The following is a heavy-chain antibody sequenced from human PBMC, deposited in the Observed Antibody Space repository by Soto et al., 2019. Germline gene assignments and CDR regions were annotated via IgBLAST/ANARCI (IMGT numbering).Heavy chain of an antibody. Sequence: ASVKVSCKASGYTFTSYAMHWVRQAPGQRLEWMGWINAGNGNTKYSQKFQGRVTITRDTSASTAYMELSSLRSEDTAVYYCARAVFVLNDYSNYGYNWFDPWGQGNLVTVS. CDR2: INAGNGNT. V-gene: IGHV1-3*01. CDR3: ARAVFVLNDYSNYGYNWFDP. D-gene: IGHD4-4*01. J-gene: IGHJ5*02. CDR1: GYTFTSYA.